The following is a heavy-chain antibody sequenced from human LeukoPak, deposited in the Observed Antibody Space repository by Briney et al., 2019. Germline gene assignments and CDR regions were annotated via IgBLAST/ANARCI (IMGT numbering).Heavy chain of an antibody. CDR1: GFTFSSYA. D-gene: IGHD6-13*01. J-gene: IGHJ4*02. CDR2: ISGSGGST. CDR3: AKAYSSSWYGGMVFDY. V-gene: IGHV3-23*01. Sequence: AGGFLRLSRAASGFTFSSYAMSWVRQAPGKGLEWVSAISGSGGSTYYADSVKGRFTISRDNSKNTLYLQMNSLRAEDTAVYYCAKAYSSSWYGGMVFDYWGQGTLVTVSS.